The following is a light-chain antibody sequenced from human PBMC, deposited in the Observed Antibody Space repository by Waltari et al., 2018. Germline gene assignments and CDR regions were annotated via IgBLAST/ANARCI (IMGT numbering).Light chain of an antibody. J-gene: IGLJ2*01. CDR3: QSFDNMLSGGVV. CDR1: TSNIGAGHD. Sequence: QSVLTQPPSVSGTPGQRVTISCSGSTSNIGAGHDVHWYQHLPGTAPKLLIYGTNHRPSGVPVRFSGSKSGTSASLAITGLQADDEADYFCQSFDNMLSGGVVFGGGTKLAVL. CDR2: GTN. V-gene: IGLV1-40*01.